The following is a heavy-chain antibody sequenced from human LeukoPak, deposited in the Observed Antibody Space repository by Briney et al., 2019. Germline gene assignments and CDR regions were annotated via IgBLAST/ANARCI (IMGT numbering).Heavy chain of an antibody. J-gene: IGHJ4*02. CDR3: AKDLDRRDFWSGYFDY. Sequence: GGSLRLSCAASGFIFSNYGMNWVRQAPGKGLEWVAGISASGSATSYADSVRGRFTISRDNSKNTTYLQMNSLRAEDTAVYYCAKDLDRRDFWSGYFDYWGQGIPVTVSS. CDR2: ISASGSAT. V-gene: IGHV3-23*01. D-gene: IGHD3-3*01. CDR1: GFIFSNYG.